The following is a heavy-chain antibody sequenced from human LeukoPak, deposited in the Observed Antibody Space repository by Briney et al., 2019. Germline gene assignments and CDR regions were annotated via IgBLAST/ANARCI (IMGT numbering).Heavy chain of an antibody. J-gene: IGHJ6*03. CDR1: GFTFSSYA. V-gene: IGHV3-64*01. Sequence: PGGSLRLSCAASGFTFSSYAMHWVRQAPGKGLEYVSAISSNGGSTYYANSVKGRFTTSRDNSKNTLYLQMGSLRAEDMAVYYCARRPYYYYYMDVWGKGTTVTVSS. CDR2: ISSNGGST. CDR3: ARRPYYYYYMDV.